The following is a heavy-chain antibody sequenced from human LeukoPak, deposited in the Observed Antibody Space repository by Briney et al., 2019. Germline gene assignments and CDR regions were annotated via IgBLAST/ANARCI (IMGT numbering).Heavy chain of an antibody. CDR1: GYTFTGYY. Sequence: GASVKVSCKASGYTFTGYYMHWVRQAPGQGLEWMGWINPNSGGTNYAQKFQGRVTMTRDTSISTAYMELSRLRSDDTAVYYCARSTRGSYSSSNFDYWGQGTLVTVSS. D-gene: IGHD1-26*01. V-gene: IGHV1-2*02. CDR3: ARSTRGSYSSSNFDY. J-gene: IGHJ4*02. CDR2: INPNSGGT.